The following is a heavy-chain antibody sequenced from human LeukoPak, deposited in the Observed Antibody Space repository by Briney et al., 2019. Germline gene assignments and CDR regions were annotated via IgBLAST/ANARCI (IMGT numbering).Heavy chain of an antibody. CDR1: GFTFDDYA. D-gene: IGHD3-10*01. J-gene: IGHJ5*02. Sequence: GGSLRLSCAASGFTFDDYAMHWLRQAPGKGLEWVSGIYWNSGTIDYADSVRGRFTISRDNGKNSLYLQMNSLRPEDTALYYCAKGGLVRGGFNWFDPWGQGTLVTVSS. CDR2: IYWNSGTI. V-gene: IGHV3-9*01. CDR3: AKGGLVRGGFNWFDP.